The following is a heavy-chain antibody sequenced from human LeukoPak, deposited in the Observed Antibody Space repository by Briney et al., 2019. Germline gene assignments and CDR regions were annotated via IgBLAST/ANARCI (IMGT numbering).Heavy chain of an antibody. J-gene: IGHJ4*02. CDR2: ISSNGGSR. D-gene: IGHD4-23*01. CDR3: ARRGDGGRSFDY. CDR1: VFTLSSYA. V-gene: IGHV3-64*04. Sequence: GGALRVSPSASVFTLSSYAMRSVRQAPGKGLEYVEGISSNGGSRYYADYVKARFTISRDNSKNTLYLQMNSLRAEDTAVYYCARRGDGGRSFDYWGQGTLVTVSS.